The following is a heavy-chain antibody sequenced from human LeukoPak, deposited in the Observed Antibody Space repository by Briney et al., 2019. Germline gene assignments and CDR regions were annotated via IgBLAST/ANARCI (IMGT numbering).Heavy chain of an antibody. J-gene: IGHJ5*02. CDR1: GYTLTELS. V-gene: IGHV1-24*01. CDR3: ATVATSVVGAPYNWFDP. D-gene: IGHD1-26*01. CDR2: FDPEDGEK. Sequence: ASVKVSCKVSGYTLTELSMHWVRQAPGKGLEWMGGFDPEDGEKIYAQKVQGRLTMTEDTSTDTVYMGLSRLRSEDTAVYYCATVATSVVGAPYNWFDPWGQGTLVTVSS.